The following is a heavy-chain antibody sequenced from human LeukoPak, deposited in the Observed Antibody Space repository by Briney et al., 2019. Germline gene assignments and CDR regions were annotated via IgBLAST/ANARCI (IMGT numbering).Heavy chain of an antibody. CDR2: ISWNSGSI. CDR3: AKDPLVGTTVTIFDY. CDR1: GFTFDDYA. Sequence: PGGSLRLSCAASGFTFDDYAMHWVRQAPGKGLEWVSGISWNSGSIGYADSVKGRFTISRDNAKNSLYLQMNSLRAEDTAVYYCAKDPLVGTTVTIFDYWGQGTLVTVSS. D-gene: IGHD4-17*01. J-gene: IGHJ4*02. V-gene: IGHV3-9*01.